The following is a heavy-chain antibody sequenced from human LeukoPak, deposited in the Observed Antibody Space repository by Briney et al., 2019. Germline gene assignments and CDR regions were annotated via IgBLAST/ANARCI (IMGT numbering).Heavy chain of an antibody. CDR1: GYTFTSYY. CDR2: RNPSGGST. V-gene: IGHV1-46*01. J-gene: IGHJ4*02. Sequence: AASVTVSCKSSGYTFTSYYIHWVRLAPGQGLEWVGMRNPSGGSTTYAQKFQGRVTMTRATSTSTLYMELNRLRSEDTAVYYCPTDPHLPGDQWGFDYWGQGTLVTVSS. CDR3: PTDPHLPGDQWGFDY. D-gene: IGHD1-26*01.